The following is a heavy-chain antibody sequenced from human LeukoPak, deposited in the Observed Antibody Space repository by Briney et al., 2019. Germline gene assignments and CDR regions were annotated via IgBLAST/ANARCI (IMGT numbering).Heavy chain of an antibody. D-gene: IGHD2-2*01. J-gene: IGHJ5*02. CDR1: GYTFIVYN. CDR3: ARGVGSSWFDP. Sequence: ASVKVSCKASGYTFIVYNIHWVRQAPGQGLEWMGWMNPNSGDTNNAQKFQGRITMTRDTSISTAYTELSSLRFDDTVVYYCARGVGSSWFDPWGQGTLVTVSS. V-gene: IGHV1-2*02. CDR2: MNPNSGDT.